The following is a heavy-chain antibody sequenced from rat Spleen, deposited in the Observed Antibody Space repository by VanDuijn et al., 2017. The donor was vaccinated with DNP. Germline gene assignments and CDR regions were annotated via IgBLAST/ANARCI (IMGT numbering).Heavy chain of an antibody. J-gene: IGHJ2*01. V-gene: IGHV4-2*01. CDR3: ASRPPPTRGPFDY. CDR1: GFNFNDYW. Sequence: EVKLVESGGGLVQPGRSLKLSCAASGFNFNDYWMGWARQAPGKGLEWIGQINKDSNTINYTPSLKDKFTISRDNAQNTLYLQMSKLGSEDTATYYCASRPPPTRGPFDYWGQGVTVTVSS. D-gene: IGHD1-4*01. CDR2: INKDSNTI.